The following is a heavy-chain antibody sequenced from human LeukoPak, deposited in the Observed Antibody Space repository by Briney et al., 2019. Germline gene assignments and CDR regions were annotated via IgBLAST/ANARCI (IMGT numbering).Heavy chain of an antibody. D-gene: IGHD3-10*01. CDR2: INHSGST. J-gene: IGHJ4*02. Sequence: SETLSLTCAVYGGSFSGYYWSWIRQPPGKGLEWIGEINHSGSTNYNPSLKSRVTISVDTSKNQFSLKLSSVTAADTAVYYCARGLSRGVVQGAIFGGPLDYWGQGTLVTVSS. CDR1: GGSFSGYY. CDR3: ARGLSRGVVQGAIFGGPLDY. V-gene: IGHV4-34*01.